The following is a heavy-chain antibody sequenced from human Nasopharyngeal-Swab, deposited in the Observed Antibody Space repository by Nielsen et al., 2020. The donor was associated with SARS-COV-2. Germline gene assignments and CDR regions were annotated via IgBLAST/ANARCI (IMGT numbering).Heavy chain of an antibody. J-gene: IGHJ6*02. CDR2: ISGYNGNT. CDR3: ARVVTRPYYYGMDV. V-gene: IGHV1-18*01. D-gene: IGHD4-23*01. CDR1: GYTFNTYG. Sequence: ASVKVSCKASGYTFNTYGITWVRQAPGQGLEWMGWISGYNGNTNYAQKFQGRVTLTTDTSTSTAYMELRSLRSDDTAVYYCARVVTRPYYYGMDVWGQGTTVTVSS.